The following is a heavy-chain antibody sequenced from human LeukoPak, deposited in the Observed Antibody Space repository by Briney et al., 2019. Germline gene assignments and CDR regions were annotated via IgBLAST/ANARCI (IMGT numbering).Heavy chain of an antibody. Sequence: ASVKVSCKASGYTFTGYYMHWVRQTPGQGLEWMGWINPNSGGTNYAQKFQGWVTMTRDTSISTAYMELSRLRSDDTAVYYCARDLYSSSWYRGGYYYYGMDVWXXXXTVTVSS. CDR2: INPNSGGT. V-gene: IGHV1-2*04. J-gene: IGHJ6*01. CDR3: ARDLYSSSWYRGGYYYYGMDV. CDR1: GYTFTGYY. D-gene: IGHD6-13*01.